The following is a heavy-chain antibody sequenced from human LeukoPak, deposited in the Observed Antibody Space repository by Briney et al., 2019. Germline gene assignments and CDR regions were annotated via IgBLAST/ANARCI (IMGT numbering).Heavy chain of an antibody. D-gene: IGHD1-14*01. CDR2: IYWDDDN. V-gene: IGHV2-5*02. CDR1: GFSLSTYGVG. J-gene: IGHJ4*02. CDR3: AHRRSGNNWNHGDFDY. Sequence: SGPTLVNPTQTLTLTCTFSGFSLSTYGVGVGWIRQAPGKALEWLALIYWDDDNRYSPSLKNRPFVTKTSSKNQVILIMTNMDPEDTATYFCAHRRSGNNWNHGDFDYWGQGTLVTVSS.